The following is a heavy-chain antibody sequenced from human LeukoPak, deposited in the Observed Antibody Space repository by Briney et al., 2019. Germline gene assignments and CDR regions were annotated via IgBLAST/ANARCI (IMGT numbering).Heavy chain of an antibody. CDR1: GYXFTGYY. D-gene: IGHD1-1*01. CDR3: ARGSDWNDGGWFDP. V-gene: IGHV1-2*02. Sequence: ASVKVSCKASGYXFTGYYLHWVRQAPGQGLQWLGWINPNSGGTKYAQKFQGRVTMTRDTSISTAYMDLSRLRSDDTAVYYCARGSDWNDGGWFDPWGQGTLVTVSS. CDR2: INPNSGGT. J-gene: IGHJ5*02.